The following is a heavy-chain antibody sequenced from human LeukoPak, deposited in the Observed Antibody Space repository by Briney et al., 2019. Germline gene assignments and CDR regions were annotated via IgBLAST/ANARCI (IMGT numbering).Heavy chain of an antibody. CDR2: INHSGST. J-gene: IGHJ4*02. CDR3: ARQQAIPPHVDYFDY. V-gene: IGHV4-34*01. CDR1: GGSFSGYY. D-gene: IGHD6-13*01. Sequence: SETLSLTCAVYGGSFSGYYWSWIRQPPGKGLEWIGEINHSGSTNYNPSLKSRVTISVDTSKNQFSLKLSSVTAADTAVYYCARQQAIPPHVDYFDYWGQGTLVTVSS.